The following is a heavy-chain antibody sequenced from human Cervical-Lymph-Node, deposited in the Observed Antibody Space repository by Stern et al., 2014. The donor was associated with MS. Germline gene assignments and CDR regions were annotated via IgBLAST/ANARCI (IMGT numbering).Heavy chain of an antibody. Sequence: QLQLQESGPGLVKPSETLSLTCNVSGGSISSATDQWGWIRQPPGKGLEWIGTIYYTGSTYYNPSLKSRVTISVDVSKNQFSLQLSSVTAADTAVYICARHLFDSSGYDVFDVWGQGTMVTVSS. V-gene: IGHV4-39*01. CDR3: ARHLFDSSGYDVFDV. CDR2: IYYTGST. CDR1: GGSISSATDQ. J-gene: IGHJ3*01. D-gene: IGHD3-22*01.